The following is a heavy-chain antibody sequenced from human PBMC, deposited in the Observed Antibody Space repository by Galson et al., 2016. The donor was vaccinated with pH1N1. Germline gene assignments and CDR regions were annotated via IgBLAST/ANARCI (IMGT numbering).Heavy chain of an antibody. CDR1: GYTFTNYD. Sequence: SVKVSCKASGYTFTNYDINWVRQAPGQGLEWMAWLNPYSGRTAFAQEFQGRVTITRDTSISTAFMELNSLRSDDTAVYFCARGISESRSLLYYYGLDVWGLGTTVTVSS. V-gene: IGHV1-8*03. J-gene: IGHJ6*02. CDR2: LNPYSGRT. CDR3: ARGISESRSLLYYYGLDV. D-gene: IGHD1-26*01.